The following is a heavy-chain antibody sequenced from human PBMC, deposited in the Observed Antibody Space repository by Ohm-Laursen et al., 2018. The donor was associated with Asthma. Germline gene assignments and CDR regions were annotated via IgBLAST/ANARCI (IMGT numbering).Heavy chain of an antibody. CDR3: AKDGGFNYGYGFHY. D-gene: IGHD5-18*01. J-gene: IGHJ4*02. Sequence: GSLRLSCSASRFTFSSYAMSWVRQAPGKGLEWVSSISATSGSIYYADSVKGRFTISRDNSKNTLDLQMNSLGAEDTAVYYCAKDGGFNYGYGFHYWSQGTLVTVSS. V-gene: IGHV3-23*01. CDR1: RFTFSSYA. CDR2: ISATSGSI.